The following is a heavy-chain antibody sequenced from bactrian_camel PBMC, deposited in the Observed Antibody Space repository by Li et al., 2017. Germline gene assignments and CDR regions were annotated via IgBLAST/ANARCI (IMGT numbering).Heavy chain of an antibody. D-gene: IGHD1*01. V-gene: IGHV3S1*01. CDR3: VNSAW. Sequence: HVQLVESGGGSVQAGGSLRLSCAASGYTFSSYWMYWVRQAPGKGLESVSTISADGGDTYYRDSVKGRFAISKDDAKNTLYLHMNSLKPEDTAVYSCVNSAWGGQGTQVTVS. J-gene: IGHJ4*01. CDR1: GYTFSSYW. CDR2: ISADGGDT.